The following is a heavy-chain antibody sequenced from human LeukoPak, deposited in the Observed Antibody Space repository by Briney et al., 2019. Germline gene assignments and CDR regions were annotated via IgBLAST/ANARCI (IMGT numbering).Heavy chain of an antibody. CDR3: ASPINAGAYYYYGMDV. CDR1: GYTFTSYD. CDR2: MNPNSGNT. Sequence: ASVKVSCKASGYTFTSYDINWVRQATGQGLEWMGWMNPNSGNTGYAQKFQGRVTMTRNTSISTAYMELSSLRSEDTAVYYCASPINAGAYYYYGMDVWGQGTTVTVSS. V-gene: IGHV1-8*01. D-gene: IGHD2-8*01. J-gene: IGHJ6*02.